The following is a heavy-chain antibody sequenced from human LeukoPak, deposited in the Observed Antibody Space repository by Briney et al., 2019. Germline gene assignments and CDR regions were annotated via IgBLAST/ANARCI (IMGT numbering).Heavy chain of an antibody. CDR1: GDSIRSYY. V-gene: IGHV4-59*01. D-gene: IGHD6-13*01. J-gene: IGHJ4*02. CDR3: AYSTFGPYYFDY. Sequence: PSETLSLTCTVSGDSIRSYYWSWIRQPPGKGLEWIGYIYNSGSTNYNPSLKSRVTISVDTSKNQFSLKLNSVTAADTAVYYCAYSTFGPYYFDYWGQGTLVTASS. CDR2: IYNSGST.